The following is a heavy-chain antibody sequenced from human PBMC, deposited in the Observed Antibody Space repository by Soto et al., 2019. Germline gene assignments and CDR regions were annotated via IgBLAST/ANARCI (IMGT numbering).Heavy chain of an antibody. CDR2: IRSKANSYAT. V-gene: IGHV3-73*02. Sequence: EVQLVESGGGLVQPGGSLKLSCAASGFTFSGSAMHWVRQASGKGLEWVGRIRSKANSYATAYAASVKGRFTISRDDSKKTAYLQMNRLKTEDTAVYYCTSTPGYRSSWYGTLNYDYYGMDVWGQGTTVTVSS. J-gene: IGHJ6*02. CDR3: TSTPGYRSSWYGTLNYDYYGMDV. D-gene: IGHD6-13*01. CDR1: GFTFSGSA.